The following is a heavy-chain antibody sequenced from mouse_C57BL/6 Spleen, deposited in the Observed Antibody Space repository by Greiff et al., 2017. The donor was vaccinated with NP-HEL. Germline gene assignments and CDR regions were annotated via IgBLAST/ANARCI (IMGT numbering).Heavy chain of an antibody. J-gene: IGHJ4*01. D-gene: IGHD1-1*01. CDR1: GYTFTDYN. CDR2: INPNNGGT. CDR3: ARGPLSYGSSLYYAMDY. V-gene: IGHV1-22*01. Sequence: VQLKESGPELVKPGASVKMSCKASGYTFTDYNMHWVKQSHGKSLEWIGYINPNNGGTSYNQKFKGKATLTVNKSSSTAYMELRSLTSEDSAVYYCARGPLSYGSSLYYAMDYWGQGTSVTVSS.